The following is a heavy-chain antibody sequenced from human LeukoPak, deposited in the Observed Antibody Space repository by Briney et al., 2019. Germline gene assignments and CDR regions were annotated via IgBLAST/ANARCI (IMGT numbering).Heavy chain of an antibody. D-gene: IGHD2-15*01. CDR2: ISAYKGNT. V-gene: IGHV1-18*01. J-gene: IGHJ4*02. Sequence: GASVKVSCKASGYTFTSYGISWVRQAPGQGLAWMGWISAYKGNTNYAQKLQGRVTMTTDTSTSTAYMELRSLRSDDTAVYYCARDLTGYCSGGSCYPAYWGQGTLVTVSS. CDR3: ARDLTGYCSGGSCYPAY. CDR1: GYTFTSYG.